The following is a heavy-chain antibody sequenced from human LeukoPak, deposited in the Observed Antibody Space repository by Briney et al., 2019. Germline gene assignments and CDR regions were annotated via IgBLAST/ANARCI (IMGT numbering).Heavy chain of an antibody. Sequence: GGSLRLSCTASGFTFGDYAMSWVRQAPGKGLEWVGFIRSKAYGRTTEYAASVKGRFTISRDDSKSIAYLQMNSLKTEDTAVYYCTRAQRRGYSGYDLGYWGQGTLVTVSS. J-gene: IGHJ4*02. CDR1: GFTFGDYA. CDR3: TRAQRRGYSGYDLGY. V-gene: IGHV3-49*04. D-gene: IGHD5-12*01. CDR2: IRSKAYGRTT.